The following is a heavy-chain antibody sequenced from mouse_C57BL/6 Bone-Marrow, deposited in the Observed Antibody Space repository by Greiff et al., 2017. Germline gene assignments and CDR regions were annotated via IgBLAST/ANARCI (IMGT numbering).Heavy chain of an antibody. J-gene: IGHJ4*01. CDR1: GYAFSSSW. D-gene: IGHD3-2*02. CDR3: ARGAQATLYAMDY. Sequence: VKLMESGPELVKPGASVKISCKASGYAFSSSWMNWVKQRPGKGLEWIGRIYPGDGDTNYNGKFKGKATLTADKSSSTAYMQLSSLTSEDSAVYFCARGAQATLYAMDYWGQGTSVTVSS. CDR2: IYPGDGDT. V-gene: IGHV1-82*01.